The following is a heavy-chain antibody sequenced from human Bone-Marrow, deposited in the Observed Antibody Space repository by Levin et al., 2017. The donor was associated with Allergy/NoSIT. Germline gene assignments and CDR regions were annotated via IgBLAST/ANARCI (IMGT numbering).Heavy chain of an antibody. CDR2: ISYDGSNK. J-gene: IGHJ4*02. CDR3: AKTYYSYMGGYYFDY. Sequence: GGSLRLSCAASGFTFSSYGMHWVRQAPGKGLEWVAVISYDGSNKYYADSVKGRFTISRDNSKNTLYLQMNSLRAEDTAVYYCAKTYYSYMGGYYFDYWGQGTLVTVSS. V-gene: IGHV3-30*18. D-gene: IGHD3-16*02. CDR1: GFTFSSYG.